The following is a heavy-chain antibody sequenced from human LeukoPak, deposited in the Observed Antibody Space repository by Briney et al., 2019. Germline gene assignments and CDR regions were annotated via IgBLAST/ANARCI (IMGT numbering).Heavy chain of an antibody. Sequence: ASAKVSCKASGGTFSSYAISWVRQAPGQGLEWMGRIIPILGIANYAQKFQGRVTITADKSMSTAYMELSSLRSEDTAVYYCARAVGIPGWNAFDIWGQGTMVTVSS. CDR1: GGTFSSYA. J-gene: IGHJ3*02. CDR3: ARAVGIPGWNAFDI. D-gene: IGHD2-15*01. CDR2: IIPILGIA. V-gene: IGHV1-69*04.